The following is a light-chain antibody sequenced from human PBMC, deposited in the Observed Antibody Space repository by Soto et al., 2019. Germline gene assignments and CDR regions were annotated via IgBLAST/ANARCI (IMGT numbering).Light chain of an antibody. CDR3: QQRNTCPLT. CDR1: QSVNSY. J-gene: IGKJ4*01. V-gene: IGKV3-11*01. CDR2: DAS. Sequence: EIVLTQSPATLSLSPGERATLSCRASQSVNSYLAWFQQKPGQAPRLLIYDASNRATGIPARFSGSGSGTDFTLTISSLEPEDFAVYYCQQRNTCPLTFGGGTKVEIK.